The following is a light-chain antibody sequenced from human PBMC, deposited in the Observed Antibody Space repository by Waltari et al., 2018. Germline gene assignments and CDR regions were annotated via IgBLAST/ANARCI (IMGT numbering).Light chain of an antibody. CDR1: SSDVGSYNP. CDR3: CSYAGSSTFEGV. V-gene: IGLV2-23*03. Sequence: QSALTQPASVSGSPGQSITISCTGTSSDVGSYNPVSWYQQHPGKAPKLMIYEGSKRPSGVSNRFSGSKSGNTASLTISGLQAEDEADYYCCSYAGSSTFEGVFGGGTKLTVL. CDR2: EGS. J-gene: IGLJ3*02.